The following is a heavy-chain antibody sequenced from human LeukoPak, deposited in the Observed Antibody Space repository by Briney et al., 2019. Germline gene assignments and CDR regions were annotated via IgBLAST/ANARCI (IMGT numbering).Heavy chain of an antibody. CDR3: ARDHVYGDYPDAFDI. V-gene: IGHV3-21*01. CDR2: ISSSSSYI. Sequence: PGGSLRLSCAASGFTFSSYSMNWVRQAPGKGLEWVSSISSSSSYIYYADSVKGRFTISRDNAKNSLYLQMNSLRAEGTAVYYCARDHVYGDYPDAFDIWGQGTMVTVSS. D-gene: IGHD4-17*01. CDR1: GFTFSSYS. J-gene: IGHJ3*02.